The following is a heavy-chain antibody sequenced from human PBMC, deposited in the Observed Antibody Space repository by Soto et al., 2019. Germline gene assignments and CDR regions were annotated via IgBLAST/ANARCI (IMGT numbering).Heavy chain of an antibody. CDR1: GYTFTSYG. V-gene: IGHV1-18*01. J-gene: IGHJ6*03. D-gene: IGHD2-8*01. CDR3: ARLMGDYYYYYYMDV. Sequence: GASVKVSCKASGYTFTSYGISWVRQAPGQVLEWMGWISTYNGNTNYAQKLQGRVAVTTDTSTSTAYMELRSLRSDDTAVYYCARLMGDYYYYYYMDVWGKGTTVTVSS. CDR2: ISTYNGNT.